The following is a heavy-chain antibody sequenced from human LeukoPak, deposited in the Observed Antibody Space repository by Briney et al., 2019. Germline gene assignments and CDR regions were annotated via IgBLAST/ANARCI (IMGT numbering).Heavy chain of an antibody. J-gene: IGHJ6*02. CDR2: IIQDGSEK. CDR3: ARVTGYSYGYPAKLHYYGMDV. CDR1: GFTFSSSW. D-gene: IGHD5-18*01. Sequence: PGGSLRLSCAASGFTFSSSWMSSVRQAPGKRLEWVANIIQDGSEKYYVDSVKGRFTISRDNAKNSLFLQMNSLRAEDTAVYYCARVTGYSYGYPAKLHYYGMDVWGQGTTVTVSS. V-gene: IGHV3-7*01.